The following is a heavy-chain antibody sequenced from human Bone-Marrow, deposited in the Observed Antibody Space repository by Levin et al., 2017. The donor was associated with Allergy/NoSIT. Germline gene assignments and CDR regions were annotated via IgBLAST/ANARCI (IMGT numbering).Heavy chain of an antibody. CDR2: IWYDVGNK. Sequence: GGSLRLSCAASGFTFYTFAMHWVRQAPGKGLEWVAVIWYDVGNKEYADSVKGRFTISRDDSKRTLHLQMDSVRVEDTAVYYCARGDISGWSSYSDNLDVWGPGTTVIVSS. V-gene: IGHV3-33*03. J-gene: IGHJ6*02. D-gene: IGHD6-19*01. CDR3: ARGDISGWSSYSDNLDV. CDR1: GFTFYTFA.